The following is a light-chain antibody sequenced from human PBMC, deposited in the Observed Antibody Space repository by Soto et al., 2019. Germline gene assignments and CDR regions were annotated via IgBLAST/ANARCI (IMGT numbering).Light chain of an antibody. CDR1: QSVGSN. J-gene: IGKJ1*01. Sequence: IVMTQSPATLSLSPGERATLSCRASQSVGSNLAWYQQKPGQAPRLLISGASTRATGIPVTFIVSGSGTEFTLTIRSMPSEDFAVDYCQHYNNRPRFGQGTKV. CDR3: QHYNNRPR. CDR2: GAS. V-gene: IGKV3-15*01.